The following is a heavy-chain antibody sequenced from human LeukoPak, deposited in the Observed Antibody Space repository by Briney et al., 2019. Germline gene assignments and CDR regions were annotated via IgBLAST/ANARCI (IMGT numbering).Heavy chain of an antibody. D-gene: IGHD3-10*01. V-gene: IGHV3-74*01. Sequence: PGGSLRLSCAASGLTVSSNYMSWVRQAPGKGLVWVSHINSDGSSTSYADSVKGRFTISRDDAKNTLYLQMNSLRAEDTAVYYCSSGSYHNDYWGQGTLVTVSS. J-gene: IGHJ4*02. CDR2: INSDGSST. CDR1: GLTVSSNY. CDR3: SSGSYHNDY.